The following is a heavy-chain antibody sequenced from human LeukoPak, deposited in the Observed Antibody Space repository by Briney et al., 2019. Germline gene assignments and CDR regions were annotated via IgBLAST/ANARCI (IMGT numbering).Heavy chain of an antibody. V-gene: IGHV5-51*01. CDR3: ARQGCSGGSCYWGNWFDP. J-gene: IGHJ5*02. CDR1: GYSFTSYW. CDR2: IYSGDSDT. D-gene: IGHD2-15*01. Sequence: GESLKISCKGSGYSFTSYWIGWVRQMPGKGLERMGIIYSGDSDTRYSPSFQGQVTISADKSISTAYLQWSSLKASDTAMYYCARQGCSGGSCYWGNWFDPWGQGTLVTVSS.